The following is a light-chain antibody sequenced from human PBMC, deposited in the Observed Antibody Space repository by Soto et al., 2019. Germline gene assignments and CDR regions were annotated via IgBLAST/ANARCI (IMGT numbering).Light chain of an antibody. CDR2: KAS. J-gene: IGKJ3*01. V-gene: IGKV1-5*03. CDR3: QHYNSYSQFT. CDR1: QTINNW. Sequence: DIQMTQSPSTLSASVGDRVTITCRASQTINNWLAWYQQKPGKAPKLLIYKASTLENGVPSRFSGSGSGTEFTLTISCLQPDDFATYFCQHYNSYSQFTFGPGTKVDIK.